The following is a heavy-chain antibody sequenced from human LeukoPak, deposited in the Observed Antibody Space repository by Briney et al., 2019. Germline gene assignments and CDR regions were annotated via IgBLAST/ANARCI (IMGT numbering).Heavy chain of an antibody. V-gene: IGHV3-23*01. CDR3: AKDMIVLGFASDFDY. J-gene: IGHJ4*02. CDR2: IRNSGSGT. D-gene: IGHD3-22*01. Sequence: PGGSLRLSCAASGFTFSTYTMSWVRQAPGKGLELVSTIRNSGSGTYYADSVKGRFTISRDDSRNTLYLQMNSLRAEDTAVYYCAKDMIVLGFASDFDYWGQGTLVTVSS. CDR1: GFTFSTYT.